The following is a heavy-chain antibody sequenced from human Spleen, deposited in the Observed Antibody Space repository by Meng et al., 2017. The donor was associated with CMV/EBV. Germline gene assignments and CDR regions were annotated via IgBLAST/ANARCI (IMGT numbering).Heavy chain of an antibody. J-gene: IGHJ5*02. Sequence: SVKVSCKASGDTFSSYAISWVRQAPGQGPEWMGGIIPMFDTPNYAQKFQGRVTITTDESTSTAYMELRRLRSDDTAVYYCARGRANSLRFLNVYFDPWGQGTLVTVSS. CDR2: IIPMFDTP. CDR1: GDTFSSYA. D-gene: IGHD3-3*01. V-gene: IGHV1-69*05. CDR3: ARGRANSLRFLNVYFDP.